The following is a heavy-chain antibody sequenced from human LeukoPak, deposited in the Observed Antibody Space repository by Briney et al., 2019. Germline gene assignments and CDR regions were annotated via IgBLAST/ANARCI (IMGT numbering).Heavy chain of an antibody. CDR1: GFTFSNCA. J-gene: IGHJ4*02. D-gene: IGHD3-10*01. Sequence: PGGSLRLSCAASGFTFSNCALSWVRQAPGKGLEWVSAISGSGGSTYYTDSVRGRFTISRDNSKNTLYLQMNSLRAEDTAVYYCAKDDRITMVRGVDYWGQGTLVTVSS. CDR3: AKDDRITMVRGVDY. V-gene: IGHV3-23*01. CDR2: ISGSGGST.